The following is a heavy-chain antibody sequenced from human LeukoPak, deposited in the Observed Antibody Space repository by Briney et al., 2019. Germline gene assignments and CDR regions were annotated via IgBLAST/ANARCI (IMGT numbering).Heavy chain of an antibody. J-gene: IGHJ4*02. CDR1: GVSISSYF. CDR2: LYTRGST. Sequence: SETLSLTCTVSGVSISSYFWSWLRQPAGQGLEGIHRLYTRGSTKYTPSLQSRVTMSLDTYKKQLSLNLGSVPAADTAVYYCARAGTSGGLCDYWGQGILVTVSS. CDR3: ARAGTSGGLCDY. V-gene: IGHV4-4*07. D-gene: IGHD1-14*01.